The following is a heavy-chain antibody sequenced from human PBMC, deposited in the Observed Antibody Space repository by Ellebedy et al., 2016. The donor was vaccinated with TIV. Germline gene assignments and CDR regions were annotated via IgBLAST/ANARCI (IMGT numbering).Heavy chain of an antibody. V-gene: IGHV3-7*01. J-gene: IGHJ5*02. D-gene: IGHD3-16*01. Sequence: PGGSLRLSCAASGFSFRSYWMSWVRQAPGKGLEWVANIYQDGSDQYYVDSVKGRFTISRDNSKNSLFLQMNSLRAEETALYYCAGRGSYGDYAVQVNSWFDRWGRGTLVTVSS. CDR2: IYQDGSDQ. CDR1: GFSFRSYW. CDR3: AGRGSYGDYAVQVNSWFDR.